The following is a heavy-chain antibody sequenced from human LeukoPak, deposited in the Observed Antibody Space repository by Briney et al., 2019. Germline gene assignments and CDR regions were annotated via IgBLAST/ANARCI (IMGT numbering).Heavy chain of an antibody. V-gene: IGHV3-23*01. Sequence: GGSLRLSCAASGFTFSSYTMSWVRQAPGKGLEWVSGVSGSGGNIHYADSVKGRFTISRDNSKNTLYLQMNSLRAEDTAVYYCAASLPNIVVVSATKGPFGYWGQGALVTASS. CDR1: GFTFSSYT. D-gene: IGHD2-2*01. J-gene: IGHJ4*02. CDR3: AASLPNIVVVSATKGPFGY. CDR2: VSGSGGNI.